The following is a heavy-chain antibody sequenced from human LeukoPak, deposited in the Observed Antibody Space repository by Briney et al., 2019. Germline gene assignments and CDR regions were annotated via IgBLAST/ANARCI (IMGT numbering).Heavy chain of an antibody. J-gene: IGHJ1*01. D-gene: IGHD6-19*01. CDR2: ISGSGGST. V-gene: IGHV3-23*01. CDR3: AKGKQWLPSAEYFQH. CDR1: GFTFSSYG. Sequence: GGSLRLSCAASGFTFSSYGMSWVRQAPGKGLEWVSAISGSGGSTYYADSVKGRFTISRDNSKNTLYLQMNSLRAEDTAVYYCAKGKQWLPSAEYFQHWGQGTLVTVSS.